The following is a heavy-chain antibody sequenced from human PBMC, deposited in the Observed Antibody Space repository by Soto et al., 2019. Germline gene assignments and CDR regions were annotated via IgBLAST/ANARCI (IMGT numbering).Heavy chain of an antibody. CDR2: IYHSGST. Sequence: QVQLQESGPGLVKPSGTLSLTCAVSGGSISSSNWWSWVPQPPRKGLEWIGGIYHSGSTNYNPSLHSRVTISVAKSKNQFSLKLRSVTAADTAVYYCATVTGHYYYGMDVWGQWTTVTVSS. D-gene: IGHD3-10*01. J-gene: IGHJ6*02. V-gene: IGHV4-4*02. CDR3: ATVTGHYYYGMDV. CDR1: GGSISSSNW.